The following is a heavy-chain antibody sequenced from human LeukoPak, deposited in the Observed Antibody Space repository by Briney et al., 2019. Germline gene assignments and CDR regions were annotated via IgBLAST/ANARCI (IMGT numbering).Heavy chain of an antibody. J-gene: IGHJ4*02. D-gene: IGHD2-2*02. CDR3: ARDLNVVVPAAIWWTIDY. CDR2: ISYDGSNK. CDR1: GFTFSSYA. V-gene: IGHV3-30-3*01. Sequence: PGGSLRLSCAASGFTFSSYAMHWVRQAPGKGLEWVAVISYDGSNKYYADSVKGRFTISRDNSKNTLYLQMNSLRAEDTAVYYCARDLNVVVPAAIWWTIDYWGQGTLVTVSS.